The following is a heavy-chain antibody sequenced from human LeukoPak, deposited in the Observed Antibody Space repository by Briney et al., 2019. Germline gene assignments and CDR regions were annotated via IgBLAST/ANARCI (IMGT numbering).Heavy chain of an antibody. CDR3: ARGGGITMVRGVIKVIRFDP. D-gene: IGHD3-10*01. CDR1: GGSISSYY. CDR2: IYTSGST. J-gene: IGHJ5*02. V-gene: IGHV4-4*07. Sequence: SETLSLTCTVSGGSISSYYWSWIRQPAGKGLEWIGRIYTSGSTNYNPSLKSRVTMSVDTSKNQFSLKLSSVTAADTAVYYCARGGGITMVRGVIKVIRFDPWGQGTLVTVSS.